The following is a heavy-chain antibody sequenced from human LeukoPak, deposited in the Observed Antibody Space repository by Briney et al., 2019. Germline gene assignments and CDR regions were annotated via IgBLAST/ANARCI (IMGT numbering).Heavy chain of an antibody. D-gene: IGHD3-10*01. CDR2: IRSSGSTI. V-gene: IGHV3-48*03. Sequence: GGSLRLSCAASGFTFSSYEMNWVRQAPGKGLEWVSYIRSSGSTIYYADSVKGRFTISRDNAKNSLYLQMNSLRAEDTAVYYCASTRGSSFGYWGQGTLVTVSS. CDR1: GFTFSSYE. J-gene: IGHJ4*02. CDR3: ASTRGSSFGY.